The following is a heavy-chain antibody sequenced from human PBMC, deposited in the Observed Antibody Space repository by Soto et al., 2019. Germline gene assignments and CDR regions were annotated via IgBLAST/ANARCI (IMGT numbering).Heavy chain of an antibody. D-gene: IGHD6-19*01. J-gene: IGHJ5*02. V-gene: IGHV1-69*13. Sequence: SVKVSCKASGGTFSSYAISWVRQAPGQGLEWMGGIIPIFGTANYAQKFQGRVTITADESTSTAYMELSSLRSEDTAVYYCARGSSGFNWFDPWGQGTLVTVSS. CDR2: IIPIFGTA. CDR1: GGTFSSYA. CDR3: ARGSSGFNWFDP.